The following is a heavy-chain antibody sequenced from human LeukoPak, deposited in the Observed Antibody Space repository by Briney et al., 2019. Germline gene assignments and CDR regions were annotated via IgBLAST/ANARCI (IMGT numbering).Heavy chain of an antibody. CDR2: IYYSGST. V-gene: IGHV4-28*06. Sequence: SDTLSLTCAVSGYSITSSSWWGWIRQPPGKGLEWIGYIYYSGSTNYNPSLKSRVTISVDTSKNQFSLNLSSVTATDTAVYYCARANYYGSGPETFDIWGQGTMVTVSS. CDR1: GYSITSSSW. CDR3: ARANYYGSGPETFDI. J-gene: IGHJ3*02. D-gene: IGHD3-10*01.